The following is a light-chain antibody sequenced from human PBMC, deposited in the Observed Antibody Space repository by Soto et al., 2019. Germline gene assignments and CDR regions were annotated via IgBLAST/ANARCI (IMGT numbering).Light chain of an antibody. Sequence: QAVVTQSSSASASLGSSVKLTCTLSSGHSSYIIAWHQQQPGKAPRYLMKLEGSGSYHKGSGVPDRFSGSSTGADRYLTISNLQVEDEADYYGETGDFNTRVFGGGTTLTVL. V-gene: IGLV4-60*02. J-gene: IGLJ2*01. CDR1: SGHSSYI. CDR3: ETGDFNTRV. CDR2: LEGSGSY.